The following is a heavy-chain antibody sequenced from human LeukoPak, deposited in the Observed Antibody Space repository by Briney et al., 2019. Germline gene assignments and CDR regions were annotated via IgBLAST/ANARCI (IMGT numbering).Heavy chain of an antibody. J-gene: IGHJ6*03. CDR3: AMKFSRDYYYMDV. Sequence: PGGSLRLSCEASGFSIEDFGMSWVRQPPGKGLEWVSGVTWNGGCTGYAASVEGRFTISRDNAKNSLYLQMNSLRAEDTALYYCAMKFSRDYYYMDVWGKGTTVTVSS. CDR2: VTWNGGCT. CDR1: GFSIEDFG. V-gene: IGHV3-20*04.